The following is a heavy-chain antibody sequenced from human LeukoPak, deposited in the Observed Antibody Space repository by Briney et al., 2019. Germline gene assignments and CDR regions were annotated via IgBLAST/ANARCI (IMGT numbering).Heavy chain of an antibody. Sequence: SVKVSCKASGGTFSSYAISWVRQAPGQGLEWMGRIIPILGIANYAQKFQGRVTITADKSTSTAYMELSSLRSEDTAVYYCAREVGYCSSTSCYSLFRYYYYYMDVWGKGTTVTVSS. CDR1: GGTFSSYA. D-gene: IGHD2-2*01. CDR3: AREVGYCSSTSCYSLFRYYYYYMDV. V-gene: IGHV1-69*04. J-gene: IGHJ6*03. CDR2: IIPILGIA.